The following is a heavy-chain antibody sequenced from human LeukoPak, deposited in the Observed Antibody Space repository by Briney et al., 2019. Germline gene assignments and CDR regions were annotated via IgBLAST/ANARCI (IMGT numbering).Heavy chain of an antibody. V-gene: IGHV4-39*01. Sequence: SETLSLTCTVSGGSISSSSYYWGWIRQPPGKGLEWIGSIYYSGSTNYNPSLKSRVTISVDTSKNQFSLKLSSVTAADTAVYYCARHEQWLVPCYGMDVWGQGTTVTVSS. CDR2: IYYSGST. CDR1: GGSISSSSYY. CDR3: ARHEQWLVPCYGMDV. J-gene: IGHJ6*02. D-gene: IGHD6-19*01.